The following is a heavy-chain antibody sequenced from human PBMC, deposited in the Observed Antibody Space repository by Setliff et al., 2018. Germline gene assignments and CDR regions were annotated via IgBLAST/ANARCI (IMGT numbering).Heavy chain of an antibody. CDR3: VNARMVTTWGRAY. CDR2: ISGSGRTT. CDR1: GFTFSSYA. D-gene: IGHD4-17*01. V-gene: IGHV3-23*01. J-gene: IGHJ4*02. Sequence: GESLKISCSASGFTFSSYAMTWVRQAPGKGLEWVSSISGSGRTTYYAASVKGRLTISRDNSRNTLFLQMNSLRADDTAVYFCVNARMVTTWGRAYWGQGTLVTVS.